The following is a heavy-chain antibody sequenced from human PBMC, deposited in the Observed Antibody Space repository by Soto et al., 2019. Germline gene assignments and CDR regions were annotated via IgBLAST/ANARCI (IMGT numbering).Heavy chain of an antibody. CDR1: GFTFSSYS. CDR2: ISSSSSYI. J-gene: IGHJ6*02. Sequence: PGGSLRLSCAASGFTFSSYSMNWVRQAPGKGLEWVSSISSSSSYIYYGDSVKGRFTISRDNAKNSLYLQMNSLRAEDTAVYYCARDQAGVTSSGQYYYYGMDVWGQGTTVTVSS. V-gene: IGHV3-21*01. D-gene: IGHD3-22*01. CDR3: ARDQAGVTSSGQYYYYGMDV.